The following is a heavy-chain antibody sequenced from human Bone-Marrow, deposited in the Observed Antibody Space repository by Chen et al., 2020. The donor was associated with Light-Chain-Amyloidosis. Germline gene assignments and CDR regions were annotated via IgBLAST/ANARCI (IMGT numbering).Heavy chain of an antibody. D-gene: IGHD5-12*01. CDR3: ARRRDGYNFDY. V-gene: IGHV5-51*01. CDR1: GYPFPNYW. J-gene: IGHJ4*02. Sequence: EVQREQSGPEVKKPGEPLKISCKGSGYPFPNYWIGWVRQMPRKGLEWMGVIYPDDSDARYSPSLEGQVTISADKSITTAYLQWRSLKASDTAMYYCARRRDGYNFDYWGQGTLVTVS. CDR2: IYPDDSDA.